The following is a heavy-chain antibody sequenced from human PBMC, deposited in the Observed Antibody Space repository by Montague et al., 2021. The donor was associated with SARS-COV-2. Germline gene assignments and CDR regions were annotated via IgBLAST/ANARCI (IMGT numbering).Heavy chain of an antibody. CDR3: AHRLPAVAAFDY. CDR1: GFSLSTRTVG. J-gene: IGHJ4*02. CDR2: IYWDDDK. V-gene: IGHV2-5*02. Sequence: VKPTQTLTLTCTFSGFSLSTRTVGVGWIRQPPGKALEWLALIYWDDDKRYSPSLKSRLTITKVTSKNQVVLTMTSMDPVDTATYYCAHRLPAVAAFDYWGQGTLVTVSS. D-gene: IGHD6-6*01.